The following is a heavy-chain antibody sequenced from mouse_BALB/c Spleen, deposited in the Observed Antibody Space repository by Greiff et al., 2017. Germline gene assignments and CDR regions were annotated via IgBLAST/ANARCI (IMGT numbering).Heavy chain of an antibody. Sequence: QVQLKQSGAELVRPGVSVKISCKGSGYTFTDYAMHWVKQSHAKSLEWIGVISTYYGDASYNQKFKGKATMTVDKSSSTAYMELARLTSEDSAIYYCARSGYGNYGFYAMDYWGQGTSVTVSS. J-gene: IGHJ4*01. CDR1: GYTFTDYA. CDR3: ARSGYGNYGFYAMDY. D-gene: IGHD2-10*02. V-gene: IGHV1S137*01. CDR2: ISTYYGDA.